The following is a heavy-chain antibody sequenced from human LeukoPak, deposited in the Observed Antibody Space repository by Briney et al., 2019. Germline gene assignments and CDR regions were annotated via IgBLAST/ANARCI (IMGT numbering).Heavy chain of an antibody. V-gene: IGHV4-59*08. D-gene: IGHD1-26*01. CDR1: GGSISSYY. J-gene: IGHJ4*02. CDR3: ARREGYSGSCFDY. Sequence: PSETLSLTCTVSGGSISSYYWSWIRQPPGKGLEWIGYIYYSGSTNYNPSLKSRVTISVDTSKNQFSLKLSSVTAADTAVYYCARREGYSGSCFDYWGQGTLVTVSS. CDR2: IYYSGST.